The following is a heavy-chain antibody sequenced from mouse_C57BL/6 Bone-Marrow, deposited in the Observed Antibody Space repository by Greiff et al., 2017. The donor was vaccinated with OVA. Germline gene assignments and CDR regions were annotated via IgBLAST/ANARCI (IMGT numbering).Heavy chain of an antibody. CDR3: ARRTTVAYWYFDV. CDR1: GYTFTDYY. J-gene: IGHJ1*03. Sequence: EVQLQQSGPELVKPGASVKISCKASGYTFTDYYMNWVKQSHGKSLEWIGDINPNNGGTSYNQKFKGKATLTVDKSSSTAYMELRSLTSEDSAVYYCARRTTVAYWYFDVWGTGTTVTVSS. V-gene: IGHV1-26*01. CDR2: INPNNGGT. D-gene: IGHD1-1*01.